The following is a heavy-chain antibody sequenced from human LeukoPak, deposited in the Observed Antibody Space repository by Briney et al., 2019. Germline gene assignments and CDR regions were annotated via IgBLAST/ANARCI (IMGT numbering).Heavy chain of an antibody. V-gene: IGHV4-34*01. CDR3: ARGVGSGL. CDR2: INHSGST. J-gene: IGHJ4*02. D-gene: IGHD6-19*01. Sequence: SETLSLTCAVYGGFFSGYYWSWIRQPPGKGLEWIGEINHSGSTNYNPSLKSRVTISVDKSKNQFSLKLSSVTAADTAVYYCARGVGSGLWGQGTLVTVSS. CDR1: GGFFSGYY.